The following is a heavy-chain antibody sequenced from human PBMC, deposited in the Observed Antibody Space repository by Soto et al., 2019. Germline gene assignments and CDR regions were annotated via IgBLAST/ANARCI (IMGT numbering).Heavy chain of an antibody. CDR3: AKGVYYYDSSGYYHWFDP. CDR2: INPSGGST. J-gene: IGHJ5*02. V-gene: IGHV1-46*01. CDR1: GYTFTSYA. Sequence: ASVKVSCKASGYTFTSYAMHWVRQAPGQRLEWMGWINPSGGSTSYAQKFQGRVTMTRDTSTSTVYMELSSLRSEDTAVYYCAKGVYYYDSSGYYHWFDPWGQGTLVTVSS. D-gene: IGHD3-22*01.